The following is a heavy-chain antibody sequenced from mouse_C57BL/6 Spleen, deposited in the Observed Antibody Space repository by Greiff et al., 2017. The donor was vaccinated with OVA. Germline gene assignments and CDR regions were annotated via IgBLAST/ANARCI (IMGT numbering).Heavy chain of an antibody. CDR3: ASPLFFYYGSSYYAMDY. CDR1: GFTFSDYG. D-gene: IGHD1-1*01. J-gene: IGHJ4*01. Sequence: EVQVVESGGGLVKPGGSLKLSCAASGFTFSDYGMHWVRQAPEKGLEWVAYISSGSSTIYYADTVKGRFTISRDNAKNTLFLQMTSLRSEDTALYYCASPLFFYYGSSYYAMDYWGPGTSVTVSS. V-gene: IGHV5-17*01. CDR2: ISSGSSTI.